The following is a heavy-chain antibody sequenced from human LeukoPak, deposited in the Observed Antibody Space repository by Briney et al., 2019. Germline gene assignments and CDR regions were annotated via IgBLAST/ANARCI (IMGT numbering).Heavy chain of an antibody. J-gene: IGHJ4*02. CDR1: GFTFSNAW. V-gene: IGHV3-15*01. D-gene: IGHD3-10*01. CDR2: IKSKTDGGTT. Sequence: PGGSLRLSCAASGFTFSNAWMSWVRQAPGKGLEWVGRIKSKTDGGTTGYAAPVKGRFTTSRDDSKHTLYLQMNSLKTEDTAVYYCTTTSGLYYYGSGSYYGYYFDYWGQGTLVTVSS. CDR3: TTTSGLYYYGSGSYYGYYFDY.